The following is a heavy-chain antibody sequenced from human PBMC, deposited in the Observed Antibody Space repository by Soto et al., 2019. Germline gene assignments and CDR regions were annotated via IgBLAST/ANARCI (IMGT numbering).Heavy chain of an antibody. CDR1: GFTFSSYA. J-gene: IGHJ4*02. V-gene: IGHV3-23*01. D-gene: IGHD3-10*01. CDR2: ISGSGGST. Sequence: EAQLLESGGSLVQPGGSLRLSCAASGFTFSSYAMRWVRQAPGKGLEWVSAISGSGGSTYYADSVKGRFTISRDNSKNTLYLQMNSLRAEDTAVYYCAKRGSGSYYDYWGQGTLVTVSS. CDR3: AKRGSGSYYDY.